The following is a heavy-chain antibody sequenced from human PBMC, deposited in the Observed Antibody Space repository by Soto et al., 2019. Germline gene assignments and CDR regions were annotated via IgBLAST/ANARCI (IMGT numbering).Heavy chain of an antibody. J-gene: IGHJ6*02. CDR1: GGTFSTSA. Sequence: QVQLVQSGAEVKKPGSSVKVSCKASGGTFSTSAISWVRQAPGQGLEWVGGIMPVFPTPDYAQKFQGRVTITADESTTTAYLELTSLRTDDTGVYYCARDKDRQQLGGNYYYILDVWGQGTAITVSS. CDR2: IMPVFPTP. D-gene: IGHD3-3*02. CDR3: ARDKDRQQLGGNYYYILDV. V-gene: IGHV1-69*12.